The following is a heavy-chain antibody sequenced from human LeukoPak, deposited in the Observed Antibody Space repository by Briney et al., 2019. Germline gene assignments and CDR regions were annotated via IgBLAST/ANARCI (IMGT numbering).Heavy chain of an antibody. CDR2: ISGSGGST. V-gene: IGHV3-23*01. CDR3: AKDPYYYDSSGF. D-gene: IGHD3-22*01. J-gene: IGHJ4*02. CDR1: GFTFSSYA. Sequence: GGSLRPSCAASGFTFSSYAMSWVRQAPGKGLEWVSAISGSGGSTYYADSVKGRFTISGDNSKNTLYLQMNSLRAEDTAVYYCAKDPYYYDSSGFWGQGTLVTVSS.